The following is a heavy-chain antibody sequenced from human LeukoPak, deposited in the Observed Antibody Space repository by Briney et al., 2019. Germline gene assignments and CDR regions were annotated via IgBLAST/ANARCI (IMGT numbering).Heavy chain of an antibody. Sequence: GRSLRLSCAASGFTFSSYALHWVRQAPGKGLEWVAVISYDGSHKYCADSVKGRFTISRDNSKNTLYLQMNSLRPEDTALYYCARGSYGSGTEQYYFDNWGQGTLVTVSS. CDR1: GFTFSSYA. V-gene: IGHV3-30*04. D-gene: IGHD3-10*01. J-gene: IGHJ4*02. CDR3: ARGSYGSGTEQYYFDN. CDR2: ISYDGSHK.